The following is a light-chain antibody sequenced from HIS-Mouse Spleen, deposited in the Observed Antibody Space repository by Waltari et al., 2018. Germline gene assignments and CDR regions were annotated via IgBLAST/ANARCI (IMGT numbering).Light chain of an antibody. J-gene: IGLJ2*01. Sequence: QAVVTQEPSLTVSPGGTVTLTCGSSTGAVTSGHYPYWFQQKPAQAPRTLIYDTSTNHSWTPARFSGSLLGGKAALTLSGAQPEDEAEYYCLLSYSGARVFGGGTKLTVL. V-gene: IGLV7-46*01. CDR3: LLSYSGARV. CDR2: DTS. CDR1: TGAVTSGHY.